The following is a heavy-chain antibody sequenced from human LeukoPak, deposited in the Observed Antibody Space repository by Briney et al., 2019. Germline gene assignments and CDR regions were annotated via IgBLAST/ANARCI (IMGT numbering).Heavy chain of an antibody. Sequence: SETLSLTCNVSGGTISSYYWSWIRQPPGKGLEWIAYINYSGSTKYNPSLKSRVTISVDTSKNQFSLKLSYVTAADTAVYYCASEPLAAAGPGGFDYWGQGTLVTVSS. D-gene: IGHD6-13*01. CDR3: ASEPLAAAGPGGFDY. V-gene: IGHV4-59*08. J-gene: IGHJ4*02. CDR1: GGTISSYY. CDR2: INYSGST.